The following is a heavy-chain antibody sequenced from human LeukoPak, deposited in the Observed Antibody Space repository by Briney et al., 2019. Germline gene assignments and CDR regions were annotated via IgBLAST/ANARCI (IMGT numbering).Heavy chain of an antibody. D-gene: IGHD5-12*01. V-gene: IGHV4-59*01. Sequence: SETLSLTCTVSGGSISSSYWSWIRQPPGKGLEWIGNIYYSGSTNYNPSLKSRVTISVDTSKNQVSLKLRSVTAADTAVYYCARTTEGYAGGPGYSYYYYMDVWGKGTTVTISS. CDR1: GGSISSSY. CDR3: ARTTEGYAGGPGYSYYYYMDV. J-gene: IGHJ6*03. CDR2: IYYSGST.